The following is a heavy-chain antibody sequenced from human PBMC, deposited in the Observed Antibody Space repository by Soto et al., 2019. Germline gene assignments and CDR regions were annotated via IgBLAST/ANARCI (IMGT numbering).Heavy chain of an antibody. CDR3: ARDFYGGYTYGPGDY. CDR2: IHGDGGKI. CDR1: GFTFTKAW. Sequence: PGGSLRLSCVASGFTFTKAWMSWVRQAPGKGLEWVANIHGDGGKIYYVDSVKGRFTISRDNAKRSLYLQMNSLRAEDTAVYYCARDFYGGYTYGPGDYWGHGALVTDSS. D-gene: IGHD5-18*01. J-gene: IGHJ4*01. V-gene: IGHV3-7*01.